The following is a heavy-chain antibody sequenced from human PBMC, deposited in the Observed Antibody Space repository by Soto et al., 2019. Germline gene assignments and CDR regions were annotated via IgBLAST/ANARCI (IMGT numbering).Heavy chain of an antibody. V-gene: IGHV3-30-3*01. CDR3: AREVYDSFDY. CDR1: GLTFSSYA. D-gene: IGHD5-12*01. Sequence: QVQLVESGGGVVQPGRSLRLSCAASGLTFSSYAMHWVRQAPGKGLEWVAVISYDGSNKYYADSVKGRFTISRDNCKDTLYLQMNSLRAEGKGVCFCAREVYDSFDYWGQGTLVTGSS. CDR2: ISYDGSNK. J-gene: IGHJ4*02.